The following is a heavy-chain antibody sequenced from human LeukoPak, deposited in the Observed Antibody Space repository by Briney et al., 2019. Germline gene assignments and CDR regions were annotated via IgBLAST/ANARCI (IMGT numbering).Heavy chain of an antibody. V-gene: IGHV3-23*01. Sequence: GGSLRLSCAASGFTFSSSAMSWVRQAPGKGPEWVSAISNNGGYTYYADSVQGRFTISRDNSKSTLCLQMNSLRAEDTAVYYCATGRGLAYWGQGTLVTVSS. J-gene: IGHJ4*02. CDR1: GFTFSSSA. D-gene: IGHD2-15*01. CDR3: ATGRGLAY. CDR2: ISNNGGYT.